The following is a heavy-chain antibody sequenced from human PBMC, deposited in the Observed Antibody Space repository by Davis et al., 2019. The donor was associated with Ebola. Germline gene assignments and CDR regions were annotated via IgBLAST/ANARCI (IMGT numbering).Heavy chain of an antibody. Sequence: SVKVSCKASGYTFTNYDINWVRQAPGQGLEWMGGIIPVVGITKNAQKFQGRVTFTADTSTSTTYMDVTSLTSEDTGVYYCARVELSPMHFYYYLDVWGNGTTIIVSS. J-gene: IGHJ6*03. CDR2: IIPVVGIT. D-gene: IGHD1-1*01. CDR1: GYTFTNYD. CDR3: ARVELSPMHFYYYLDV. V-gene: IGHV1-69*10.